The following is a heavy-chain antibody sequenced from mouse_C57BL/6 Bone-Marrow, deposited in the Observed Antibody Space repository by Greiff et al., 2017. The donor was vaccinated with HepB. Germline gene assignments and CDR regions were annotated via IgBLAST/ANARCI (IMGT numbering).Heavy chain of an antibody. Sequence: EVKLMESGGDLVKPGGSLKLSCAASGFTFSSYGMSWVRQTPDKRLEWVATISSGGSYTYYPDSVKGRFTISRDNAKNTLYLQMSSLKSEDTAMYYCERHGLGYWGQGTTLTVSS. CDR3: ERHGLGY. D-gene: IGHD3-1*01. V-gene: IGHV5-6*01. J-gene: IGHJ2*01. CDR1: GFTFSSYG. CDR2: ISSGGSYT.